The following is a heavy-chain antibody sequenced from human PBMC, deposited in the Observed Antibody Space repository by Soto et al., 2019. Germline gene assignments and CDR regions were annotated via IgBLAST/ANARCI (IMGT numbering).Heavy chain of an antibody. V-gene: IGHV4-30-4*01. Sequence: SETLSLTCTVSGGSISSGNYCWSWIRQPPGKGLEWIGFIHYSGSSYYNPSLKSRVTISVDTSKNQLSLKLDSVTAADTAVYYCARDLDTATYFDYWGHGTLVTVSS. CDR2: IHYSGSS. D-gene: IGHD5-18*01. J-gene: IGHJ4*01. CDR1: GGSISSGNYC. CDR3: ARDLDTATYFDY.